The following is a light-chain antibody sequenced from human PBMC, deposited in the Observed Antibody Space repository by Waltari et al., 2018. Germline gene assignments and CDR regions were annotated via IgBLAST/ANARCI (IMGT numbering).Light chain of an antibody. CDR3: QKYGTLPAT. J-gene: IGKJ1*01. V-gene: IGKV3-20*01. Sequence: DIVLTQSPGTLSLSPGERATLSCRASENIRSFLAWYQQKPGQAPRLLIYDTSTRATGIPDRFSGSGSVTDFSLTISRLEPEDFAVYDCQKYGTLPATFGQGTKVEIK. CDR1: ENIRSF. CDR2: DTS.